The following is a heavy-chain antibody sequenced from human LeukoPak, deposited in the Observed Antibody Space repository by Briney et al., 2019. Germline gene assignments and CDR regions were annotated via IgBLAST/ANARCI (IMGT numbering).Heavy chain of an antibody. Sequence: PGGSLRLSCAASGFTFSSYAMSWVRQAPGKGLEWVSAISGSGGSTYYADSVKGRFTISRDNSKNTLYLQMNSLRAEDTAVYYCAKGLWNYGSGWWFDPWGQGTLVTVSS. V-gene: IGHV3-23*01. CDR2: ISGSGGST. D-gene: IGHD1-7*01. CDR1: GFTFSSYA. CDR3: AKGLWNYGSGWWFDP. J-gene: IGHJ5*02.